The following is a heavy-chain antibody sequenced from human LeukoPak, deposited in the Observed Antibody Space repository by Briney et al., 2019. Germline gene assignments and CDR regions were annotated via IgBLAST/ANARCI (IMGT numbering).Heavy chain of an antibody. D-gene: IGHD6-13*01. Sequence: PGGSLRLXCAASGFTFSSYWMHWVRQAPGKGLVWVSRVNNDGSTTNYADSVKGRFTISRDNTKNTLYLQMNSLRAEDTAVYFCLAAAGTIGWGQGTLVTVSS. V-gene: IGHV3-74*01. CDR1: GFTFSSYW. CDR2: VNNDGSTT. CDR3: LAAAGTIG. J-gene: IGHJ4*02.